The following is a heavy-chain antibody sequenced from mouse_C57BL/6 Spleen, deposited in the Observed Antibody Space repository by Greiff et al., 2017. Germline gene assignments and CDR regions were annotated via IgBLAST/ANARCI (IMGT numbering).Heavy chain of an antibody. Sequence: EVKLVESGEGLVKPGGSLKLSCAASGFTFSSYAMSWVRQTPEKRLEWVAYISSGGDYIYYADTVKGRFTISRDNARNTLYLQMSSLKSEDTAMYYCTRDGGYYSNYGGYAMDYWGQGTSVTVSS. J-gene: IGHJ4*01. CDR3: TRDGGYYSNYGGYAMDY. V-gene: IGHV5-9-1*02. D-gene: IGHD2-5*01. CDR1: GFTFSSYA. CDR2: ISSGGDYI.